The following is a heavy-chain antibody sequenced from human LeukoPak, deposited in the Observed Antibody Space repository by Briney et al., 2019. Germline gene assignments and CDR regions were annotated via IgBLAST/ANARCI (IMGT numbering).Heavy chain of an antibody. Sequence: SSETLSLTCTVSGGSISSYYWSWIRQPPGKGLEWIGYIYYSGSTNYNPSLKSRVTISVDTSKNQFSLKPSSVTAADTAVYYCARGNYGSGSFPYYYYGMDVWGQGTTVTVSS. CDR2: IYYSGST. D-gene: IGHD3-10*01. J-gene: IGHJ6*02. V-gene: IGHV4-59*01. CDR3: ARGNYGSGSFPYYYYGMDV. CDR1: GGSISSYY.